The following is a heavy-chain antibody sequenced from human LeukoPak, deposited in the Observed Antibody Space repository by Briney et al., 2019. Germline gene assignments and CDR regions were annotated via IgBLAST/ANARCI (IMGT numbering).Heavy chain of an antibody. J-gene: IGHJ4*02. CDR3: ARAIEPGPYFDY. CDR2: TYSGGST. D-gene: IGHD1-14*01. Sequence: PGGSLRLSCAASGFTVSTNFMSWVRQAPGKGLEWVSVTYSGGSTYYADSVKGRFTISRDNSKNTLNLQMNSLRAEDTAVYYCARAIEPGPYFDYWGQGTLVTVSS. V-gene: IGHV3-66*01. CDR1: GFTVSTNF.